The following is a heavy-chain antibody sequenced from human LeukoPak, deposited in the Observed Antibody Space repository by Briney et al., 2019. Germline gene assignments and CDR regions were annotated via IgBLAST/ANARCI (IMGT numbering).Heavy chain of an antibody. J-gene: IGHJ4*02. CDR1: GGSISGDGYH. Sequence: SETLSLTCSVSGGSISGDGYHWGWIRRPPGKGLEWIGSIHYSGSTCYKPSLKSRVTIDVDTSTNQFSLKLSSVTAADTAVYYCVRYSYGYFDYWGQGTLVTVSS. CDR3: VRYSYGYFDY. CDR2: IHYSGST. D-gene: IGHD5-18*01. V-gene: IGHV4-39*01.